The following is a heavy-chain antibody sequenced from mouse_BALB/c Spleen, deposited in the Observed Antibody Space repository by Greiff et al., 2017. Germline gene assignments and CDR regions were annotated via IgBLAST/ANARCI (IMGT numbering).Heavy chain of an antibody. CDR2: IHYSGST. V-gene: IGHV3-1*02. Sequence: EVKLMESGPDLVKPSQSLSLTCTVTGYSITSGYSWHWIRQFQGNKLEWMGYIHYSGSTNYNPSLKSRISITRDTSKNQFFLQLNSVTTEDTATYYCARGGYYDYDRAWFAYWGQGTLVTVSA. D-gene: IGHD2-4*01. CDR1: GYSITSGYS. CDR3: ARGGYYDYDRAWFAY. J-gene: IGHJ3*01.